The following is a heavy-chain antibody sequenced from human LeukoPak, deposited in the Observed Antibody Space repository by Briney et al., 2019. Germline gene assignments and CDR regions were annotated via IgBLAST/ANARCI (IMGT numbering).Heavy chain of an antibody. J-gene: IGHJ6*02. CDR1: GGSFSGYY. V-gene: IGHV4-34*01. D-gene: IGHD5-12*01. Sequence: SETLSLTCAVYGGSFSGYYWSWIRQPPGKGLEWIGEINHSGSTNYNPSLKSRVTISVDTSKNQFSLKLSSVTAADTAVYYCARARARVAPSNYYYYGMDVWGQGTTVTVSS. CDR3: ARARARVAPSNYYYYGMDV. CDR2: INHSGST.